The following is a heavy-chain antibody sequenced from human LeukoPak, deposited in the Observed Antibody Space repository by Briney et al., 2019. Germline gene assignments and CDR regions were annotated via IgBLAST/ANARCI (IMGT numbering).Heavy chain of an antibody. D-gene: IGHD5-18*01. CDR3: ARTTYTYGYGPCFDP. J-gene: IGHJ5*02. V-gene: IGHV4-59*01. Sequence: SETLSLTCTVSGGSINSYYWSWIRQPPGKGLEWIGYIDYSGSTNYNPSLKSRVTISVDTSKNQFSLRLSSVTAADTAVYYCARTTYTYGYGPCFDPWGQGTLVTVSS. CDR1: GGSINSYY. CDR2: IDYSGST.